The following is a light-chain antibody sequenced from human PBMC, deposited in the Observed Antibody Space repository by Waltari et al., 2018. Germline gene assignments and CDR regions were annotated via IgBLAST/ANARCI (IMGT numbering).Light chain of an antibody. CDR2: YDS. CDR1: NLGSKS. V-gene: IGLV3-21*04. CDR3: QVWDSSSDHWV. Sequence: SYVLTQPPSVSVAPGKTARITCWGNNLGSKSLHWYQQKPGQAPVLVIYYDSDRPSGIPERFSGSNSGNTATLTISRVEAGDEADYYCQVWDSSSDHWVFGGGTKLTVL. J-gene: IGLJ3*02.